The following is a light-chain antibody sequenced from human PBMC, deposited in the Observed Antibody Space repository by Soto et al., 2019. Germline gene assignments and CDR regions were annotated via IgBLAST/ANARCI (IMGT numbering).Light chain of an antibody. CDR2: AAS. CDR3: QQRTNWPLT. V-gene: IGKV3-11*01. J-gene: IGKJ4*01. CDR1: QSVTTF. Sequence: EIVLTQSPVTLSLSPGERATLSCRASQSVTTFLAWYQQKPGQAPRLLIYAASKRATGIPARFSGSGSGTEFTLTISSLEPEDFAVYYCQQRTNWPLTFGGGTKVEIK.